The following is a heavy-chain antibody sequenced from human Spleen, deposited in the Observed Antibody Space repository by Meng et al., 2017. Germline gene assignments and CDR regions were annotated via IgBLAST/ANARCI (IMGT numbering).Heavy chain of an antibody. V-gene: IGHV4-30-4*01. Sequence: QVQLQESGPGLVKPSQTLSLTCTVSGGSVSSGDYYWTWIRQPPGKGLEWIGYIYYSGSTYCNPSLKSRVTISADTSKNQFSLKLTSVTAADTAVYHCLRGSGGSVWGQGTLVTVSS. CDR1: GGSVSSGDYY. CDR3: LRGSGGSV. CDR2: IYYSGST. J-gene: IGHJ1*01. D-gene: IGHD3-10*01.